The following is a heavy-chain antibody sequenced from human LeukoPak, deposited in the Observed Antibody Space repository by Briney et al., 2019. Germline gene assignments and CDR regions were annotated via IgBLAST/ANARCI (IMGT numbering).Heavy chain of an antibody. CDR3: ARHSRGGAAPVKY. CDR1: GFTFSIYS. CDR2: ISRSSDTM. J-gene: IGHJ4*02. V-gene: IGHV3-48*04. Sequence: GGSLRLSCAASGFTFSIYSMNWVRQAPGKGLEWVSYISRSSDTMWYADSVKGRFTISRDNAKNSLFLQMNNLRGEDTAVYYCARHSRGGAAPVKYWGQGTLVTVSS. D-gene: IGHD2-15*01.